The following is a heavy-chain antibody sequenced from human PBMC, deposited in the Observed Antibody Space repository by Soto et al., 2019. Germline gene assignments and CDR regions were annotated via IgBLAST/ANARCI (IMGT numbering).Heavy chain of an antibody. Sequence: ASVKVSCKASGYTFTSYGISWVRQAPGQGLEWMGWISAYNGNTNYAQKLQGRVTMTTDTSTSTAYMELRSLRSDDTAVYYCARESTYYDILTGHPDYWGQGTLVTVSS. V-gene: IGHV1-18*01. CDR3: ARESTYYDILTGHPDY. D-gene: IGHD3-9*01. CDR1: GYTFTSYG. CDR2: ISAYNGNT. J-gene: IGHJ4*02.